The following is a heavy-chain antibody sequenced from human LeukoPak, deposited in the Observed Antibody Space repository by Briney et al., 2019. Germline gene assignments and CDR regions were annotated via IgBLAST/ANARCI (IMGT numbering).Heavy chain of an antibody. Sequence: SETLSLTCTVSGGSISSYYWSWIRQPPGKGLEWIGYIYYSGSTYYNPSLKSRVTISVDTSKNQFSLKLSSVTAADTAVYYCARQGDYYYYYGMDVWGQGTTVTVSS. V-gene: IGHV4-59*12. D-gene: IGHD3-16*01. J-gene: IGHJ6*02. CDR2: IYYSGST. CDR3: ARQGDYYYYYGMDV. CDR1: GGSISSYY.